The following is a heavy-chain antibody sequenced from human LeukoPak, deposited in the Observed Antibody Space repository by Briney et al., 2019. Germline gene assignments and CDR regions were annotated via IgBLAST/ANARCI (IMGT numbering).Heavy chain of an antibody. Sequence: GESLRLSCAASGFTFRSYAMSWVRQAPGKGLEWVSAISGSGANTYYADSVKGRFTISRDNSKNTLHPQMNSLRAEDTAVYYCAKPSSGYGSFDSWGQGTLVTVSS. V-gene: IGHV3-23*01. D-gene: IGHD6-19*01. CDR2: ISGSGANT. CDR1: GFTFRSYA. J-gene: IGHJ4*02. CDR3: AKPSSGYGSFDS.